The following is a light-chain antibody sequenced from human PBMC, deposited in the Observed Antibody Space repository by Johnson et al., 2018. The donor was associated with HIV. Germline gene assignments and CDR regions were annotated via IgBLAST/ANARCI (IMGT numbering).Light chain of an antibody. Sequence: QSVLTQPPSVSAAPGQKVTISCSGSSSNIGSNYVSWYQQLPGTAPKLLIYDNNKRPSGIPDQFSGSKSGTSATLGITGLQTGDEADYYCGTWDSSLSAFYVFGTGTKVTVL. CDR2: DNN. J-gene: IGLJ1*01. CDR3: GTWDSSLSAFYV. V-gene: IGLV1-51*01. CDR1: SSNIGSNY.